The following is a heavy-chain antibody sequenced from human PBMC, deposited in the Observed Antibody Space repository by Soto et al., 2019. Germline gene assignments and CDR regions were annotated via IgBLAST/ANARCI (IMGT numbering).Heavy chain of an antibody. CDR3: EKEGAIQLCLDV. Sequence: QVQLVESGGGVVQPGRSLRLSCAASGFTFSSYGMHWVRQAPGKGLEWVAVISYDGSNKYYAESVKGRFTISRDNSKNTLYLQMNSLRAEDTAVYYCEKEGAIQLCLDVWGQGTTVTVSS. CDR1: GFTFSSYG. D-gene: IGHD5-18*01. J-gene: IGHJ6*02. CDR2: ISYDGSNK. V-gene: IGHV3-30*18.